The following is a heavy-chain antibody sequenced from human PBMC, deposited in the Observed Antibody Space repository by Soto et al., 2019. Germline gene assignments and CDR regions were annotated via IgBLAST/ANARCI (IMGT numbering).Heavy chain of an antibody. D-gene: IGHD2-15*01. CDR1: GYTFTIHA. J-gene: IGHJ4*02. Sequence: ASVKVSCKASGYTFTIHAMHWVRQSPGQRLEWMGWINAGNGNTKYSQKFQGRVTITRDTSASTAYMELSSLISEDTAVYYCAREDIVVVVAAHSTFNYWGQGTLVTVSS. CDR2: INAGNGNT. V-gene: IGHV1-3*01. CDR3: AREDIVVVVAAHSTFNY.